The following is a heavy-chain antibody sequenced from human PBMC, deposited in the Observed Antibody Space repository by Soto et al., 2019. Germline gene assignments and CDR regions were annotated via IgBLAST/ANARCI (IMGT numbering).Heavy chain of an antibody. CDR3: TAVNYDILTGFPY. V-gene: IGHV3-73*01. CDR1: GFTFSGSA. D-gene: IGHD3-9*01. J-gene: IGHJ4*02. CDR2: IRSKANSYAT. Sequence: PGGSLRLSCAASGFTFSGSAMHWVRQASGKGLEWVGRIRSKANSYATAYAASVKGRFTISRDDSKNTAYLQMNSLKTEDTAVYYCTAVNYDILTGFPYWGQGTLVTVSS.